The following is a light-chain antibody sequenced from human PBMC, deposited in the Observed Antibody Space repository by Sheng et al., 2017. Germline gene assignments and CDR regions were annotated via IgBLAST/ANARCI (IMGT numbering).Light chain of an antibody. V-gene: IGLV6-57*01. Sequence: NFMLSQPHSVSGSPGKTVTISCTRSRGSIDTNYVQWYQQRPGSSPTNLIFDNHQRLSGVPDRFTGSIDRSSNSATLTISGLKTDDEADYYCQSYDNNKHVVFGGGTKLTVL. CDR2: DNH. CDR1: RGSIDTNY. J-gene: IGLJ2*01. CDR3: QSYDNNKHVV.